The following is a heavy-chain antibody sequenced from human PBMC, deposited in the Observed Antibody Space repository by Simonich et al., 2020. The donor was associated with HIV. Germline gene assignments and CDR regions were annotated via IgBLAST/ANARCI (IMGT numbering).Heavy chain of an antibody. J-gene: IGHJ3*02. Sequence: QVQLQQWVAGLLKPSETLSLTCAVYGGSFSGYYWSWIRQPPGKGLEWIGEIKHSGRIHYNPSLKSRVTISVDSSKNQFSLKVSSVTAADTAVYYCARRYSSSWDPRGAFDIWGQGTMVTVSS. CDR1: GGSFSGYY. CDR2: IKHSGRI. D-gene: IGHD6-13*01. V-gene: IGHV4-34*01. CDR3: ARRYSSSWDPRGAFDI.